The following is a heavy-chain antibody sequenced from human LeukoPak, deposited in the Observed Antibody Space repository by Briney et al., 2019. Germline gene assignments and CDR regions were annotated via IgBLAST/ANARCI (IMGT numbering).Heavy chain of an antibody. V-gene: IGHV3-7*01. CDR2: IKNDGSHK. J-gene: IGHJ4*02. CDR3: ASSHDSSGND. CDR1: GFSFSSYL. D-gene: IGHD3-22*01. Sequence: GGSLRLSCVASGFSFSSYLMAWVRQAPGKGLEWVANIKNDGSHKYYVDSVKGRFTISRDNAKNSVYLEMNNLRADDTAVYFCASSHDSSGNDWGQGTMVTVSS.